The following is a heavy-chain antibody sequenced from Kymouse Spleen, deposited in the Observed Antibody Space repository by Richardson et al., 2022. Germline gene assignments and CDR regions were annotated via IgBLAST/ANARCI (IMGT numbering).Heavy chain of an antibody. CDR2: ISWNSGSI. V-gene: IGHV3-9*01. D-gene: IGHD6-19*01. J-gene: IGHJ6*02. CDR3: AKDREQWGGMDV. CDR1: GFTFDDYA. Sequence: EVQLVESGGGLVQPGRSLRLSCAASGFTFDDYAMHWVRQAPGKGLEWVSGISWNSGSIGYADSVKGRFTISRDNAKNSLYLQMNSLRAEDTALYYCAKDREQWGGMDVWGQGTTVTVSS.